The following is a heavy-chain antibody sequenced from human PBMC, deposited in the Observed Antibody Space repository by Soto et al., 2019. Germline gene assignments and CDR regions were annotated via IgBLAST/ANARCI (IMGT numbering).Heavy chain of an antibody. CDR1: GYTFSNYG. CDR3: ARDPGFGFGYSYAFAMDV. V-gene: IGHV1-18*01. CDR2: ISGYNGNT. Sequence: VQLVQSGAEVKKPGASVKVSCKASGYTFSNYGISWVQQGPGQGLEWMGWISGYNGNTHYEEKVQDRIKMTTDTSTSTTYLELRSVRSDDTAVYFCARDPGFGFGYSYAFAMDVWGQGTTGTVSS. D-gene: IGHD5-18*01. J-gene: IGHJ6*02.